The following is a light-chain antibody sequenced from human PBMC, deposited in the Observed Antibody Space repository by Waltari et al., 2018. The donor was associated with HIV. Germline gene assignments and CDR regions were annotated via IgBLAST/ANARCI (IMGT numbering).Light chain of an antibody. V-gene: IGKV4-1*01. Sequence: IVMTQSPATLAELLGERATINCKSRQSGSYRPNNNNYLAWYQQKPGQPPKLLIYCASTRESGVPDRFSGSGSETDFTLTITSLEAEDVAVYHCQQYYATPRTFGQGTRLQIK. CDR2: CAS. CDR1: QSGSYRPNNNNY. J-gene: IGKJ5*01. CDR3: QQYYATPRT.